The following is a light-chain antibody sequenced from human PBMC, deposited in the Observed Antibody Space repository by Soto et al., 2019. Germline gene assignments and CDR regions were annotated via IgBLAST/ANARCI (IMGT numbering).Light chain of an antibody. CDR3: HQRGGT. Sequence: EIVLTQSPATLSLSPGERATLSCRASQSVSRYVAWYQQKPGQAPRLLIYDASNRATGISARFSGSGSGTDFTLTISSLEPEDFAVYYCHQRGGTFGPGTKVDIK. CDR2: DAS. J-gene: IGKJ3*01. CDR1: QSVSRY. V-gene: IGKV3-11*01.